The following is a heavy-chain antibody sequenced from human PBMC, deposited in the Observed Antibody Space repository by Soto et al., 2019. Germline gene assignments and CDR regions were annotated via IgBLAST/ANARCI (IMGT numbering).Heavy chain of an antibody. Sequence: ASVKVSCKASGGTFSSYTISWVRQAPGQRLEWMGWINAVNGNTNYAQKLQGRVTMTTDTSTNTAYMELRSLRSDDTAVYYCARALGYSGYAGMDVWGQGTTVTVSS. J-gene: IGHJ6*02. CDR2: INAVNGNT. CDR3: ARALGYSGYAGMDV. CDR1: GGTFSSYT. D-gene: IGHD5-12*01. V-gene: IGHV1-18*01.